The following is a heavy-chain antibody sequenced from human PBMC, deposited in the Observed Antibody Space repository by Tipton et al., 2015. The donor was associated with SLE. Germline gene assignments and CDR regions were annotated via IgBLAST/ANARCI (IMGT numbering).Heavy chain of an antibody. J-gene: IGHJ3*02. CDR3: ARAEGSWDAFDI. CDR2: INHSGST. CDR1: GVSFSGYY. Sequence: TLSLTCAVYGVSFSGYYWSWIRQPPGKGLEWIGEINHSGSTNYNPSLKSRVTISVDPSKNQFSLKLSSVTAADTAVYYCARAEGSWDAFDIWGQGTMVTVSS. V-gene: IGHV4-34*01. D-gene: IGHD2-15*01.